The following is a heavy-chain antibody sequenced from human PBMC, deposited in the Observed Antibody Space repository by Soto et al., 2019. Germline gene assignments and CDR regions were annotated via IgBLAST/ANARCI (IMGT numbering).Heavy chain of an antibody. CDR1: GGSISSYY. CDR3: ASQDSGSYADI. CDR2: IYYSGST. V-gene: IGHV4-59*01. D-gene: IGHD1-26*01. J-gene: IGHJ3*02. Sequence: QVQLQESGPGLVKPSETLSLTCTVSGGSISSYYWSWIRQPPGKGLEWIGYIYYSGSTNYNPSLKSRVTISVDTSKNQFSLKLSSVTAADTAVYYCASQDSGSYADIWGQGTMVTVSS.